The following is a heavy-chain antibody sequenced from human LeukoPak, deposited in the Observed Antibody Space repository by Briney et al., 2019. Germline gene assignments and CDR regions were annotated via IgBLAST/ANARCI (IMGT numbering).Heavy chain of an antibody. CDR1: GFTFSSYW. CDR3: AKDSRGANFFGDFDY. CDR2: INSDGSST. V-gene: IGHV3-74*01. D-gene: IGHD3-10*01. Sequence: GGSLRLSCAASGFTFSSYWMHWVRQAPGKGLVWVSRINSDGSSTSYADSVKGRFTISRDNSKNTVYLQVSSLRADDTAVYYCAKDSRGANFFGDFDYWGQGTLVTVSS. J-gene: IGHJ4*02.